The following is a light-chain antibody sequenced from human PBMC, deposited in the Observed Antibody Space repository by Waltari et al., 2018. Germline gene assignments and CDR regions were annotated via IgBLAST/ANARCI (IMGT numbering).Light chain of an antibody. CDR2: KAS. CDR1: QYISSW. J-gene: IGKJ5*01. V-gene: IGKV1-5*03. CDR3: QQYNTYPLT. Sequence: DIQMTQYPSTLSASVGDSVTITCRASQYISSWLAWYQQKPGKAPKLLIYKASILESGVPSRFSGSESGTEFTLTISSLQPDDFATYYCQQYNTYPLTFGQGTRLEI.